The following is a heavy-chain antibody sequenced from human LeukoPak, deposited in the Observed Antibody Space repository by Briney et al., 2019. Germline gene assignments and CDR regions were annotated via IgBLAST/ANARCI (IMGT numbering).Heavy chain of an antibody. CDR1: GGSISSYH. J-gene: IGHJ5*02. Sequence: SETLSLACTVSGGSISSYHCRWIRQPPGKGLEWIGYIHYSGNTNYNPSLRRRVTTSVDTSKNQFSLRLSSVTAADTAVYYCARARLGGIVVVPAGSEGRYWFGPWGQGTLVTVSS. V-gene: IGHV4-59*01. D-gene: IGHD2-2*01. CDR2: IHYSGNT. CDR3: ARARLGGIVVVPAGSEGRYWFGP.